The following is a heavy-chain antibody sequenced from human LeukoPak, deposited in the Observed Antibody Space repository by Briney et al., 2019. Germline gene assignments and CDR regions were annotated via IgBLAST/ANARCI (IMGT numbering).Heavy chain of an antibody. D-gene: IGHD5-18*01. CDR1: GFTFSSYS. CDR2: ISSSSSTI. V-gene: IGHV3-48*01. J-gene: IGHJ4*02. Sequence: GGSLRLSCAASGFTFSSYSMNWVRQAPGKGLEWVSYISSSSSTIYYADSVKGRFTISRDNAKNSLYLRMNSLRAEDTAVYYCARDRGYSYGTRSWGQGTLVTVSS. CDR3: ARDRGYSYGTRS.